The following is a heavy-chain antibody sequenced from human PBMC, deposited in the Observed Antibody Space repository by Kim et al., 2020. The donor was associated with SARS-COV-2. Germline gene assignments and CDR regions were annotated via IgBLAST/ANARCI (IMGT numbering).Heavy chain of an antibody. V-gene: IGHV3-49*04. CDR1: GFNFGDYT. D-gene: IGHD6-19*01. Sequence: GGSLRLSCTASGFNFGDYTMHWVRQAPGKGLEWLGLIKSKTYGGTKEYAASVKGRFTISRDDSKTIAYLQMNSLKTEDTAVYYCSSGGPYSTGWYTYFDYWGQGTLVTVSS. CDR2: IKSKTYGGTK. CDR3: SSGGPYSTGWYTYFDY. J-gene: IGHJ4*02.